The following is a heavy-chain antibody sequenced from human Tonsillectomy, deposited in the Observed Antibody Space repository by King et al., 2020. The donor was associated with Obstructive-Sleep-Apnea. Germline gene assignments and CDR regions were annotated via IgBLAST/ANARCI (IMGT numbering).Heavy chain of an antibody. Sequence: VQLQESGPGLVKPSETLALTCSVSGFAISRGYYWDWIRQAPGKGLEWIGSIFHSGSTYYFPSLKSRVVISVDTSKNQFFLRLSSVTAADTAVYYCAREMTCSSSTCQYDYWGQGTLVTVSS. CDR2: IFHSGST. J-gene: IGHJ4*02. CDR3: AREMTCSSSTCQYDY. D-gene: IGHD2-2*01. CDR1: GFAISRGYY. V-gene: IGHV4-38-2*02.